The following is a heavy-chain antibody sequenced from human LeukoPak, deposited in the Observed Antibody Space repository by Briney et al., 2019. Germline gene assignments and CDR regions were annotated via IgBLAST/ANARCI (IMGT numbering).Heavy chain of an antibody. CDR2: IYSGGST. CDR3: AREGQLATFDY. V-gene: IGHV3-53*01. CDR1: GFTFSNAW. J-gene: IGHJ4*02. D-gene: IGHD3-10*01. Sequence: GGSLRLSCAASGFTFSNAWMSWVRQAPGKGLEWVSVIYSGGSTYYADSVKGRFTISRDNSKNTLYLQMNSLRAEDTAVYYCAREGQLATFDYWGQGTLVTVSS.